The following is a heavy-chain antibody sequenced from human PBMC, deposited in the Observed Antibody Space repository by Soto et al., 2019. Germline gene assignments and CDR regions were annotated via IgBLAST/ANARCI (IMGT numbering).Heavy chain of an antibody. Sequence: QVQLVQSGAEVKKPGSSVKVSCKAPGGTFSSYAISWVRQAPGQGLEWMGGIIPIFGTAKYAQRFQGRVTITADESSSTGYRELSCLGSEDTAVYYCARSQGGSSSLDIYYYYYYGMDVWGQGTTVTVSS. CDR3: ARSQGGSSSLDIYYYYYYGMDV. J-gene: IGHJ6*02. CDR1: GGTFSSYA. D-gene: IGHD2-15*01. V-gene: IGHV1-69*01. CDR2: IIPIFGTA.